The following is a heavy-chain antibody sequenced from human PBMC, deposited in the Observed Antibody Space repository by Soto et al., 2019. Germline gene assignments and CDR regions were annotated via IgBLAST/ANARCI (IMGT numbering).Heavy chain of an antibody. D-gene: IGHD3-22*01. J-gene: IGHJ4*02. V-gene: IGHV3-23*01. CDR2: ISGSGGST. Sequence: GGSLRLSCAASGFTFSSYAMSWVRQAPGKGLEWVSAISGSGGSTYYADSVKGRFAISRDNSKNTLYLQMNSLRAEDTAVYYCAKALYYDSSGYPDWGQGTLVTVSS. CDR3: AKALYYDSSGYPD. CDR1: GFTFSSYA.